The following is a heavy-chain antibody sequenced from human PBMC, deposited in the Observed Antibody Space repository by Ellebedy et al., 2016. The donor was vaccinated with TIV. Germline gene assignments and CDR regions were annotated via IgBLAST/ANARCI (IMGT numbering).Heavy chain of an antibody. J-gene: IGHJ6*02. CDR1: GFTFSSYG. CDR3: AKEGYEIMTGSQFHGMDV. CDR2: ISYDGSNK. V-gene: IGHV3-30*18. Sequence: GESLKISCAASGFTFSSYGMHWVRQAPGKGLEWLAFISYDGSNKEDADSVKGRFIISRDNSKSKLYLQMNSLTLDDTAMYYCAKEGYEIMTGSQFHGMDVWGQGTTVTVSS. D-gene: IGHD3-9*01.